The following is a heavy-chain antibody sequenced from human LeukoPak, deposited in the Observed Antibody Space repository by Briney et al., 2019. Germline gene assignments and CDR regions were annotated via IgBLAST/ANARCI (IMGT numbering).Heavy chain of an antibody. Sequence: SETLSLTCTVSGYSISSGYYWGWIRQPPGKGLEWIVSIYHSGSTYYNPSLKSRVTISVDTSKNQFSLKLSSVTAADTAVYYCAIGNSYGYGEVGYWGQGTLVTVSS. V-gene: IGHV4-38-2*02. CDR2: IYHSGST. D-gene: IGHD5-18*01. J-gene: IGHJ4*02. CDR1: GYSISSGYY. CDR3: AIGNSYGYGEVGY.